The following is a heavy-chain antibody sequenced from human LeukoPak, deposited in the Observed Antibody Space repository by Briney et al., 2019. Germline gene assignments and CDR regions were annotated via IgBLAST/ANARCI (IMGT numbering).Heavy chain of an antibody. V-gene: IGHV3-23*01. J-gene: IGHJ6*02. Sequence: GGSLRLSCAASGFTFSSYAMSWVRQAPGKGLEWVSAISGSGGSTYYADSVKGRFTISRDNAKNSLYLQMNSLRAEDTAVYYCARGKSRFYGMDVWGQGTTVTVSS. CDR3: ARGKSRFYGMDV. D-gene: IGHD3-3*01. CDR1: GFTFSSYA. CDR2: ISGSGGST.